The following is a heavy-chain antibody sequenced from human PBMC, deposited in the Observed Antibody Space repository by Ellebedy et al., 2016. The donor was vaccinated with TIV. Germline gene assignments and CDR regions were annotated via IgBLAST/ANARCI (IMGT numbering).Heavy chain of an antibody. D-gene: IGHD5-18*01. J-gene: IGHJ4*02. Sequence: SETLSLXCTVSGGSISSYYWSWIRQPPGKGLEWIGYIYYSGSTNYNPSLKSRVTISVDTSKNQFSLKLSSVTAADTAVYYCASSASYSYGFPPLDYWGQGTLVTVSS. CDR1: GGSISSYY. CDR2: IYYSGST. V-gene: IGHV4-59*01. CDR3: ASSASYSYGFPPLDY.